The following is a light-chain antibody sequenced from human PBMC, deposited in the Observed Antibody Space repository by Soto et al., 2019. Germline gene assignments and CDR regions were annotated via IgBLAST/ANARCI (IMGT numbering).Light chain of an antibody. CDR3: TSYAGGNNV. V-gene: IGLV2-8*01. CDR1: SSDVGGYNY. Sequence: QSALTQPPSASGSPGQSVTISCTGTSSDVGGYNYVSWYQQHPGKVPKLIIYEVNKRPSGVPDRFSGSKSGNTASLIVAGLQAEDVADYYCTSYAGGNNVFGTGTKLTVL. J-gene: IGLJ1*01. CDR2: EVN.